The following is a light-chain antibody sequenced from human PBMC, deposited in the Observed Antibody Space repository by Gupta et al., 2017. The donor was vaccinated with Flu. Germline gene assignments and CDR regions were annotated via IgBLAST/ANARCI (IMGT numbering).Light chain of an antibody. CDR3: QQYYSTPWT. Sequence: DIVMTPSPDSLAVSLGEGATINCKSSQSVLYSSNNQNYLAWYQQKPGQPPKLLIYWASTRESGVPDRFSGSGSGTDFTLTISSLQAEDVAVYYCQQYYSTPWTFGQGTKVEIK. V-gene: IGKV4-1*01. CDR2: WAS. CDR1: QSVLYSSNNQNY. J-gene: IGKJ1*01.